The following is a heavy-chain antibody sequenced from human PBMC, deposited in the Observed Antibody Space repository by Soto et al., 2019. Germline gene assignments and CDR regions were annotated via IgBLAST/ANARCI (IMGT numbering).Heavy chain of an antibody. CDR2: ISGSGGGT. CDR3: AKDRSRSYGSGYPLGYFDY. Sequence: GGSPRLSCAASGFTFSSCAMSWVRQAPGKGLEWVSGISGSGGGTYYADSVKGRFTISRDNSKNTLYLQMNSLRAEDTAVYYCAKDRSRSYGSGYPLGYFDYWGQGTLVTVSS. V-gene: IGHV3-23*01. D-gene: IGHD3-22*01. J-gene: IGHJ4*02. CDR1: GFTFSSCA.